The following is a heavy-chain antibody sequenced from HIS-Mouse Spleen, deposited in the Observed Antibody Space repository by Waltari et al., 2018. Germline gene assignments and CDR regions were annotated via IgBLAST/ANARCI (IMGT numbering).Heavy chain of an antibody. V-gene: IGHV2-70*15. J-gene: IGHJ4*02. CDR3: ARIQAGKLELPFDY. CDR2: IDWDDDK. D-gene: IGHD1-7*01. Sequence: QVTLRESGPALVKPTQTLTLTCTFSGFSLSTSGMCVSWIRQPPGKALEWLARIDWDDDKYYSTSLKTRLTISKDTSKNQVVLTMPNMDPMDTATYYCARIQAGKLELPFDYWGQGTLVTVSS. CDR1: GFSLSTSGMC.